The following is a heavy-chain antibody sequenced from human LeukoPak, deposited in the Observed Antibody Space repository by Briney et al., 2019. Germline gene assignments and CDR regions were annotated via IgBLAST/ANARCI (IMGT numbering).Heavy chain of an antibody. Sequence: PSETLSLTCTVSGGSISSYYWSWIRQPPGKGLEWIGYIYYSGSTNYNPSLKSRVTISVDTSKNQFSLKLSSVTAADTAVYYCARDQGVVGATKGLDYWGQGTLVTVSS. CDR2: IYYSGST. J-gene: IGHJ4*02. CDR3: ARDQGVVGATKGLDY. CDR1: GGSISSYY. V-gene: IGHV4-59*01. D-gene: IGHD1-26*01.